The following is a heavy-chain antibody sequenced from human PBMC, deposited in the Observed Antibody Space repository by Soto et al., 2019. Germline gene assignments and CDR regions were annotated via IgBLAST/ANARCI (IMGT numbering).Heavy chain of an antibody. J-gene: IGHJ6*02. CDR1: GYSFTTFC. Sequence: GESLKISCNGSGYSFTTFCIGLVLQMPGKGLEWMWIISPGDSDTIYSPSFQGQVTVSADKPVSTAYLQWSSLKASDTAMYSCVSGYYLLPPARDRRMGYYYGMDVWGQGTTVTVSS. V-gene: IGHV5-51*04. D-gene: IGHD6-13*01. CDR2: ISPGDSDT. CDR3: VSGYYLLPPARDRRMGYYYGMDV.